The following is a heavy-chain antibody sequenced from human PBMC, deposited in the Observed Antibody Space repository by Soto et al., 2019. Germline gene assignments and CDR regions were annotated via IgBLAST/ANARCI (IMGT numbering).Heavy chain of an antibody. J-gene: IGHJ4*02. D-gene: IGHD2-15*01. CDR3: AREQGCSGGSCYSFPDY. V-gene: IGHV4-59*01. CDR2: IYYSGST. Sequence: PSETLSLTCTVSGGSSSSYYWSWIRQPPGKGLEWIGYIYYSGSTNYNPSLKSRVTISVDTSKNQFSLKLSSVTAADTAVYYCAREQGCSGGSCYSFPDYWGQGTLVTVSS. CDR1: GGSSSSYY.